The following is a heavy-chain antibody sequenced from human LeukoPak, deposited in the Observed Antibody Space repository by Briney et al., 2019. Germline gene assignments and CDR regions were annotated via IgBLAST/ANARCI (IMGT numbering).Heavy chain of an antibody. D-gene: IGHD4-4*01. V-gene: IGHV4-4*07. CDR1: GGSISSYY. Sequence: SETLSLTCTVSGGSISSYYWSWIRQPAGKGLEWIGRIYTSGSTNYNPSLKSRVTMSVDTSKNQFSLKLSSVTAADAAVYYCARGITTVTRQYQRTPFDPWGQGTLVTVSS. CDR3: ARGITTVTRQYQRTPFDP. J-gene: IGHJ5*02. CDR2: IYTSGST.